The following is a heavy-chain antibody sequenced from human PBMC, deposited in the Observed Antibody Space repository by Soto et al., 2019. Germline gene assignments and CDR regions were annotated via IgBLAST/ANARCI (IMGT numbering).Heavy chain of an antibody. V-gene: IGHV5-51*01. J-gene: IGHJ3*02. CDR2: IYPGDSDT. CDR1: GYSCTSYW. Sequence: GESLKISCKGSGYSCTSYWIGWVRQMPGKGLEWMGIIYPGDSDTRYSPSFQGQVTISADKSISTAYLQWSSLKASDTAMYYCARHPYYYDSSGPVAFDIWGQGTMVTVS. CDR3: ARHPYYYDSSGPVAFDI. D-gene: IGHD3-22*01.